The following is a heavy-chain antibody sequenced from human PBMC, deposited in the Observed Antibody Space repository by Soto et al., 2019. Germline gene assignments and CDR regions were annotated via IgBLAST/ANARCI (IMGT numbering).Heavy chain of an antibody. D-gene: IGHD5-12*01. J-gene: IGHJ5*02. CDR1: GFTFSNYG. CDR3: TRDAFRGYDTGGWFDP. V-gene: IGHV3-74*01. Sequence: EVQLVESGGGLVQPGGSLRRPCAASGFTFSNYGMNWVRQAPGKGLVGVSRINGDGSTKDNADSVKGRFTISRDNAKTTLYLQMNSLRAEDTAVYYCTRDAFRGYDTGGWFDPWGQGTLVTVSS. CDR2: INGDGSTK.